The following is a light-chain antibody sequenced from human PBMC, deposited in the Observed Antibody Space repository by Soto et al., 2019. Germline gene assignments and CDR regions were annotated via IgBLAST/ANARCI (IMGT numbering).Light chain of an antibody. V-gene: IGLV2-23*01. CDR1: SSDVGSYNF. Sequence: QSALTQPASVSGSPGQSITISCTGSSSDVGSYNFVSWHQQHPGKAPKLMSYEGSKRPSGVSNRFSGSKSGNTASLTISGLQAEDEADYYCCSYAGSSTWVFGGGTKLTVL. CDR3: CSYAGSSTWV. CDR2: EGS. J-gene: IGLJ3*02.